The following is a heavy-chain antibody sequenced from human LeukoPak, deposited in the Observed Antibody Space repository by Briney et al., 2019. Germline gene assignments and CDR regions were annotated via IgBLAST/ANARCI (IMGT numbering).Heavy chain of an antibody. CDR3: ARDKDDYGSGNHWFDP. CDR1: GFTFSNYA. CDR2: ISDSGDRT. D-gene: IGHD3-10*01. J-gene: IGHJ5*02. V-gene: IGHV3-23*01. Sequence: GGSLRLSCAASGFTFSNYAMSWVRQAPGKGLEWVSGISDSGDRTHYADSVKGRFTISRDNAKNSLYLQMNSLRAEDTAVYYCARDKDDYGSGNHWFDPWGQGTLVTVSS.